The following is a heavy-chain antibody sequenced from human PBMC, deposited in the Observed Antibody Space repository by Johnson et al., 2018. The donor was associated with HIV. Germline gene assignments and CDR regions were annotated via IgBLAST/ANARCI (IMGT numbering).Heavy chain of an antibody. CDR3: AKAVSTFHDAFDI. CDR2: TTPSGGGT. V-gene: IGHV3-23*04. J-gene: IGHJ3*02. CDR1: AFTFSSND. Sequence: MQLVESGGGLVQPGGSLRLSCGASAFTFSSNDMKWVRQAPGKGLECVSATTPSGGGTYYADSVKGRFTISRDNSKNTLFLQMNSLRAEDTAVYFCAKAVSTFHDAFDIWGQGTMVTVSS. D-gene: IGHD2/OR15-2a*01.